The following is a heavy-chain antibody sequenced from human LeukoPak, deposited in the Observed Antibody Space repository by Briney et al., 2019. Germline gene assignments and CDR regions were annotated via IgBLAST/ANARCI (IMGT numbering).Heavy chain of an antibody. V-gene: IGHV3-48*02. CDR1: GFTFSSYS. CDR2: ISSSSSAI. CDR3: VRDHYYSFDY. Sequence: GGSLRLSCAASGFTFSSYSMNWVRQAPGKGLEWISYISSSSSAIYYADSVKGRSTISRDNAKNSLYLQMNSLRDEDTAVYSCVRDHYYSFDYWGQGTLVTVSS. D-gene: IGHD2/OR15-2a*01. J-gene: IGHJ4*02.